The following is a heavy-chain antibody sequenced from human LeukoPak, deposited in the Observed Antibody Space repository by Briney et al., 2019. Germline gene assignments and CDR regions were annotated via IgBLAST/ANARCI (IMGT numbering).Heavy chain of an antibody. CDR1: GFTFSSYA. CDR3: AKHGTSLAATGQLDY. CDR2: ISDGGIST. Sequence: GGSLRLSCAASGFTFSSYAMSWVRQAPGKGLEWVSAISDGGISTYYADSVKGRFTISRDNSKNTLYLQMNSLRAEDTAVYYCAKHGTSLAATGQLDYWGQGTLVTVSS. V-gene: IGHV3-23*01. D-gene: IGHD6-13*01. J-gene: IGHJ4*02.